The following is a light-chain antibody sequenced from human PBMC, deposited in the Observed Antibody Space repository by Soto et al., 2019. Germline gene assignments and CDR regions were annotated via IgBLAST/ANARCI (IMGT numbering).Light chain of an antibody. Sequence: QSVLTQPPSASGTAGQVVTISCSGGDSNIGSNSVYWYQHLPRMAPKLLIYYNNQRPSGVPDRFSGSRSGTSASLAIVGLRSEDEAVYSCAAWDASLSACVFGNGPKVTV. J-gene: IGLJ1*01. CDR2: YNN. CDR3: AAWDASLSACV. V-gene: IGLV1-47*02. CDR1: DSNIGSNS.